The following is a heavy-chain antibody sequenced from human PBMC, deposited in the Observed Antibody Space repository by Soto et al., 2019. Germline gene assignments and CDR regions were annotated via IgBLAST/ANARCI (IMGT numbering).Heavy chain of an antibody. CDR2: IYYSGST. CDR1: GGSISSYY. V-gene: IGHV4-59*01. CDR3: ASGCSGTYSGYDRDYYCGMDV. J-gene: IGHJ6*02. D-gene: IGHD5-12*01. Sequence: SETLSLTCHVSGGSISSYYWSWIRQPPGKGRGWIGYIYYSGSTNYNPSLKSRVTISVDPSKSQFSLKLSSVTTADTAVYYCASGCSGTYSGYDRDYYCGMDVWGQGTTVTVSS.